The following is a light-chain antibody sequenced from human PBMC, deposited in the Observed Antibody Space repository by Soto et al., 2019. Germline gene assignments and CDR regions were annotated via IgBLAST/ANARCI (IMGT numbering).Light chain of an antibody. J-gene: IGKJ1*01. V-gene: IGKV1-39*01. CDR2: SAS. CDR3: QQSYRNPRT. CDR1: QTISNF. Sequence: DIQMTQSPSFLSASAGDRVTIFCRASQTISNFLHWYQQKPGKAPKLLIYSASNLESGVPSRFRGSGSGTDFTLTISSLEPEDFATYYCQQSYRNPRTFGLGTRVEIK.